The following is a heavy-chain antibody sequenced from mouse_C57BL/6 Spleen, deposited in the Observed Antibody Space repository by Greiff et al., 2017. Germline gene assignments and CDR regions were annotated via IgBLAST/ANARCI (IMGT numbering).Heavy chain of an antibody. J-gene: IGHJ3*01. CDR3: ARGGYGSSSAWFAY. CDR1: GYTFTDYY. D-gene: IGHD1-1*01. Sequence: VNVVESGAELVRPGASVKLSCKASGYTFTDYYINWVKQRPGQGLEWIARIYPGSGNTYYNEKFKGKATLTAEKSSSTAYMQLSSLTSEDSAVYFCARGGYGSSSAWFAYWGQGTLVTVSA. V-gene: IGHV1-76*01. CDR2: IYPGSGNT.